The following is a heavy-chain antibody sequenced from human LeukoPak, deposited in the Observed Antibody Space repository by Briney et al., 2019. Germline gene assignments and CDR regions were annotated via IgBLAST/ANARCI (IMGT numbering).Heavy chain of an antibody. CDR2: ISGSGGST. J-gene: IGHJ6*02. CDR3: AREVGATQDYYGMDV. CDR1: GFTFSSYA. D-gene: IGHD1-26*01. V-gene: IGHV3-23*01. Sequence: GGSLRLSCAASGFTFSSYAMSWVRQAPGKGLEWVSAISGSGGSTYYADSVKGRFTISRDSSKNTLYLQMNSLRAEDTAVYYCAREVGATQDYYGMDVWGQGTTVTVSS.